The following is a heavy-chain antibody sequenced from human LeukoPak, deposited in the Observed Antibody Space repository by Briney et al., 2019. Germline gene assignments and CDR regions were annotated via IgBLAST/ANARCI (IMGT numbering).Heavy chain of an antibody. D-gene: IGHD3-9*01. CDR1: GGSISSSSYY. CDR2: IYYSGST. CDR3: ASIRITIFSGVSPGAS. Sequence: SETLSLTCTVSGGSISSSSYYWGWIRQPPGKGLEWIGSIYYSGSTYYNPSLKSRVTISVDTSKNQFSLKLSSVTAADTAVYYCASIRITIFSGVSPGASWGQGTLVTVSS. J-gene: IGHJ5*02. V-gene: IGHV4-39*07.